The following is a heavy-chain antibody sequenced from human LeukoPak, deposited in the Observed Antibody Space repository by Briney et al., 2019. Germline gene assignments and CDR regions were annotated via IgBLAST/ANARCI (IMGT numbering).Heavy chain of an antibody. CDR3: AREDIVVVPAALDY. CDR1: GGTFSSYA. D-gene: IGHD2-2*01. CDR2: IIPIFGTA. Sequence: SVKVSCKASGGTFSSYAISWVRQAPGQGLEWMGGIIPIFGTANYARKFQGRVTITADESTSTAYMELSSLRSEDTAVYYCAREDIVVVPAALDYWGQGTLVTVSS. J-gene: IGHJ4*02. V-gene: IGHV1-69*13.